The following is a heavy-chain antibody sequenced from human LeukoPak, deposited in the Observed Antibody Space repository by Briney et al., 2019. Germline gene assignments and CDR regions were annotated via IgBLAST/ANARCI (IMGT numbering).Heavy chain of an antibody. CDR2: IYYSGST. CDR3: ARERGTSTSSRPHWFDP. CDR1: GGSISSSSYY. Sequence: PSETLSLTCTVSGGSISSSSYYWGWIRQPPGKGLEWIGSIYYSGSTYYNPSLKSRVTISVDTSKNQFSLKLSSVTAADTAVYYCARERGTSTSSRPHWFDPWGQGTLVTVSS. V-gene: IGHV4-39*07. D-gene: IGHD2-2*01. J-gene: IGHJ5*02.